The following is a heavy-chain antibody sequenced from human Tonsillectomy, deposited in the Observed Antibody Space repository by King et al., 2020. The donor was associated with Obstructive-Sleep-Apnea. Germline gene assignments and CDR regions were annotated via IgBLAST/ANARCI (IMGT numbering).Heavy chain of an antibody. D-gene: IGHD5-18*01. J-gene: IGHJ4*02. CDR2: ISSSSSYI. Sequence: VQLVQSGGGLVKPGGSLRLSCAASGFTFSSYSMNWVRQAPGKGLEWVSSISSSSSYIYYVDSVKGRFTISRDNAKNPLYLQMNSLRAEDTAVYYCARVPAGIQLDYWGQGTLVTVSS. CDR3: ARVPAGIQLDY. CDR1: GFTFSSYS. V-gene: IGHV3-21*01.